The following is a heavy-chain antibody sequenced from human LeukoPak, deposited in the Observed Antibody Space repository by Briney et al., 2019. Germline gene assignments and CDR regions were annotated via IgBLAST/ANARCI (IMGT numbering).Heavy chain of an antibody. CDR2: IYYSGST. V-gene: IGHV4-61*01. Sequence: SETLSLTCTVSGGSVSSGSYYWSWIRQPPGKGLEWIEYIYYSGSTNYNPSLKSRVTISVDTSKNQFSLKLSSVTAADTAVYYCARFYSGSSYYFDYWGQGTLVTVSS. CDR3: ARFYSGSSYYFDY. J-gene: IGHJ4*02. CDR1: GGSVSSGSYY. D-gene: IGHD1-26*01.